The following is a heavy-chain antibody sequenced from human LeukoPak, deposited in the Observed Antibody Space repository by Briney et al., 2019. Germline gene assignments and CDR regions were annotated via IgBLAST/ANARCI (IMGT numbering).Heavy chain of an antibody. CDR3: ARLLRYYYYGMDV. V-gene: IGHV1-2*02. J-gene: IGHJ6*02. D-gene: IGHD2-15*01. CDR2: INPNSGGT. CDR1: GYTFTSYY. Sequence: GASVKVSCKASGYTFTSYYMHWVRQAPGQGLEWRGWINPNSGGTNYAQKFQGRVTMTRDTSISTAYMELSRLRSDDTAVYYCARLLRYYYYGMDVWGQGTTVTVSS.